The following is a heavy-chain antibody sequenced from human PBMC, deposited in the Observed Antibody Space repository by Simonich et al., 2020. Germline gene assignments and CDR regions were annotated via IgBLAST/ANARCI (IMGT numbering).Heavy chain of an antibody. J-gene: IGHJ4*02. V-gene: IGHV1-18*01. CDR2: IRAYHGNT. Sequence: QVQLVQSGAEVKKPGASVKVSCKASGYTFTSYGISWVRQAPGQGLEWMVLIRAYHGNTNYAQKLQGRVTMTTDTSTSTAYMELRSLRSDDTAVYYCARASRGTWWYYYFDYWGQGTLVTVSS. CDR1: GYTFTSYG. CDR3: ARASRGTWWYYYFDY. D-gene: IGHD2-15*01.